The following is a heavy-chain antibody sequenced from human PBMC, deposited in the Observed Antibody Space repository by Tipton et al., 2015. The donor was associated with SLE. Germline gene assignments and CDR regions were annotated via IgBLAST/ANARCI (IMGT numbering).Heavy chain of an antibody. J-gene: IGHJ4*02. CDR1: GSSISNYY. CDR2: IYYSGST. D-gene: IGHD6-13*01. Sequence: TLSLTCTVSGSSISNYYWSWFRPSAGKGLGWIGTIYYSGSTYYNPSLKSRVTISVDASKNQFSLKLSSVTAADTAVYYCAKTSSRYPYFDYWGQGTLVTVSS. V-gene: IGHV4-59*05. CDR3: AKTSSRYPYFDY.